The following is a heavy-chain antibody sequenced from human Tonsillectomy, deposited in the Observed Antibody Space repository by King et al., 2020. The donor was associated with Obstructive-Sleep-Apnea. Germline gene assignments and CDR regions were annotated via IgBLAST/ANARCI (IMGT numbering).Heavy chain of an antibody. CDR1: GFTFSSYA. V-gene: IGHV3-23*04. CDR2: ISGNGANT. J-gene: IGHJ5*02. D-gene: IGHD6-19*01. Sequence: VQLVESGGDLVQPGGSLRLSCAASGFTFSSYALTWVRQAPGKGLQWVSSISGNGANTYYADSVKGRFTVSRDNSKNTLYLQMNSLRAEDTAVYYCAKDRKSTVAGGSWFDPWGQGTLVTVSS. CDR3: AKDRKSTVAGGSWFDP.